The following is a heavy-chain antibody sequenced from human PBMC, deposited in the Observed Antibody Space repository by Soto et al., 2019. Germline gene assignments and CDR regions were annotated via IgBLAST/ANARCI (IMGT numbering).Heavy chain of an antibody. J-gene: IGHJ4*02. CDR2: IWYDGSNK. D-gene: IGHD6-13*01. CDR3: ASSLIAAAAIGGFDY. V-gene: IGHV3-33*01. Sequence: GGSLRLSCAASGFTFSSYGMHWVRQAPGKGLEWVAVIWYDGSNKYYADSVKGRFTISRDNSKNTLYLQMNSLRAEDTAVYYCASSLIAAAAIGGFDYWGQGTLVTVSS. CDR1: GFTFSSYG.